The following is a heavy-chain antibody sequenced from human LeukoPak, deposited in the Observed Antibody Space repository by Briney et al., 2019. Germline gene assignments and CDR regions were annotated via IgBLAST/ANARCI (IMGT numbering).Heavy chain of an antibody. J-gene: IGHJ5*02. Sequence: GASVKVSCKASGYTFTRYYMHWVRQAPGQGLEWMGIINPSGGSTSYAQKLQGRVTMTTDTSTSTAYMELRSLRSDDTAVYYCARVRSYCSSTSCYAAGDGWFDPWGQGTLVTVSS. CDR1: GYTFTRYY. CDR2: INPSGGST. V-gene: IGHV1-46*01. D-gene: IGHD2-2*01. CDR3: ARVRSYCSSTSCYAAGDGWFDP.